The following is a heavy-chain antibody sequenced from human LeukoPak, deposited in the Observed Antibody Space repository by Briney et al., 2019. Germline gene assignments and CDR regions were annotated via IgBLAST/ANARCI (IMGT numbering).Heavy chain of an antibody. CDR1: GGIFSSYA. Sequence: ASVKVSCKASGGIFSSYAISWVRQAPGQGLEWMGRIIPIFGIANYAQKFQGRVTITADKSTSTAYMELSSLRSEDTAVYYCARDQVPAAIRDYYYYYGMDVWGQGTTVTVSS. CDR2: IIPIFGIA. V-gene: IGHV1-69*04. D-gene: IGHD2-2*02. J-gene: IGHJ6*02. CDR3: ARDQVPAAIRDYYYYYGMDV.